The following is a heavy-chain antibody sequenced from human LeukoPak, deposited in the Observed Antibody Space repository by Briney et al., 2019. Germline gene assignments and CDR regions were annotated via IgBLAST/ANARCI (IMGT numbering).Heavy chain of an antibody. Sequence: GGSLRLSCAVSGLTFSNYWMHWVRQAPGKGLVWVSRISNDGTSTDYADSVKGRFTISRDNAKNTLYLQMNSLRGEDTASYYCGKDVLAGGLDVWGQGTTVTVSS. CDR3: GKDVLAGGLDV. CDR1: GLTFSNYW. CDR2: ISNDGTST. J-gene: IGHJ6*02. V-gene: IGHV3-74*01.